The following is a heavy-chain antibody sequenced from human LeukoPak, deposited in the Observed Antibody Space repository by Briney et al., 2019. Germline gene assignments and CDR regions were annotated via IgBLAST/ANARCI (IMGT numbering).Heavy chain of an antibody. Sequence: SETLSLTCAVYGGSFSSYYWGWIRQPPGKGLEWIGSIYYSGSTYYNPSLKSRVTISVDTSKSQFSLKLSSVTAADTAVYYCARVVGEYYYDSSGYYLGPYYFDYWGQGTLVTVSS. J-gene: IGHJ4*02. D-gene: IGHD3-22*01. CDR1: GGSFSSYY. CDR2: IYYSGST. V-gene: IGHV4-39*07. CDR3: ARVVGEYYYDSSGYYLGPYYFDY.